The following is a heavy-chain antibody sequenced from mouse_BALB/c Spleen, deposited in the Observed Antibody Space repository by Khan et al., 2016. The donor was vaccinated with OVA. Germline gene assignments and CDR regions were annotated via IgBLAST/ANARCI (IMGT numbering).Heavy chain of an antibody. J-gene: IGHJ1*01. CDR2: ISSGGSYT. Sequence: EVELVESGGGLVKPGGSLKLSCAASGFTFSSYTMSWVRQTPEKRLEWVATISSGGSYTYYPDSVKGRFTISRDNAKNTLYLQMSSLKSEDTAMYYCTRDGNYAHWYFGVWGAGTTVTVSS. CDR3: TRDGNYAHWYFGV. CDR1: GFTFSSYT. V-gene: IGHV5-6-4*01. D-gene: IGHD2-1*01.